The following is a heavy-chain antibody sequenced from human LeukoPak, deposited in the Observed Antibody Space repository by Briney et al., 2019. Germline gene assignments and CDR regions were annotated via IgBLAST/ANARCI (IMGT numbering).Heavy chain of an antibody. CDR2: INPSGGST. D-gene: IGHD6-19*01. V-gene: IGHV1-46*01. CDR1: GYTFTSYY. CDR3: ARGREGVAGTYYYMDV. Sequence: GASVKVSCKASGYTFTSYYIHWVRQAPGQGLEWMGLINPSGGSTNYAQKFQGRVTMTRDTSTSTVYMELSSLRSEDTAVYYCARGREGVAGTYYYMDVWGKGTTVSISS. J-gene: IGHJ6*03.